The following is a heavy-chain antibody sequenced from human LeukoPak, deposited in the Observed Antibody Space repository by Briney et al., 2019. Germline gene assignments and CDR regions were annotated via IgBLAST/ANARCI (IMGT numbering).Heavy chain of an antibody. J-gene: IGHJ4*02. D-gene: IGHD3-3*01. CDR2: ISGSGGGT. V-gene: IGHV3-23*01. CDR1: GITLSNYG. Sequence: PGGSLRVSCADSGITLSNYGMSWVRQAPGRGLEWVAGISGSGGGTSYADSVEGRFTISGDNAKNTLFLQMNSLRVEDTAVYFCAKRGVVIRVFLVGFHKEAYYFESWGQGAQVTVSS. CDR3: AKRGVVIRVFLVGFHKEAYYFES.